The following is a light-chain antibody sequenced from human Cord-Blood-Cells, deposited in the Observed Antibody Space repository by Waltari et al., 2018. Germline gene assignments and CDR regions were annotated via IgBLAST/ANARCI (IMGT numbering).Light chain of an antibody. CDR1: SSDVGSYNL. CDR3: CSYAGSVV. V-gene: IGLV2-23*01. J-gene: IGLJ2*01. CDR2: EGS. Sequence: QSALTQPASVSGSPGQSITISCTGTSSDVGSYNLVSWYQQHPGKAPKLMIYEGSKRPSGVSNRLSGSKSGNTASLTISELEAEYGADYYCCSYAGSVVFGGETKLTAL.